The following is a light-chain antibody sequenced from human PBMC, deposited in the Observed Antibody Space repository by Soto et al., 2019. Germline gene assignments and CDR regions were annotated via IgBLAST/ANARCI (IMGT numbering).Light chain of an antibody. J-gene: IGKJ1*01. CDR2: AVS. V-gene: IGKV1-9*01. Sequence: DIQFTRSPSFLSSSVRDRVTIASRASQGISSYLAWYQQQPGKAHTLLMFAVSNLESGVPSRFSGSGSGTEFTLTISSLHSDDFATYYRQQYDYSRTFGQGTKVDIK. CDR1: QGISSY. CDR3: QQYDYSRT.